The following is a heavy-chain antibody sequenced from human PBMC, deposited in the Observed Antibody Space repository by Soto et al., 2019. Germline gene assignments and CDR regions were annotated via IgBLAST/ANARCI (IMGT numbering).Heavy chain of an antibody. Sequence: QVQLVQSGAEVKKPGSSVKVSCKASGGTFSSYAISWVRQAPGQGLEWMGGIIPIFGTANYAQKFQGRVTITADESTSSAYMELSSLRSEDTAVYYCAAEYCSSTSCYNRGHDWGQGTLVTVSS. CDR1: GGTFSSYA. V-gene: IGHV1-69*01. J-gene: IGHJ4*02. CDR2: IIPIFGTA. CDR3: AAEYCSSTSCYNRGHD. D-gene: IGHD2-2*02.